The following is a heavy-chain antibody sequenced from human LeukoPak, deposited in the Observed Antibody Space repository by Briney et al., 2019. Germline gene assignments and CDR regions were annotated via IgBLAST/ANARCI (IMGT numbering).Heavy chain of an antibody. D-gene: IGHD1-26*01. CDR1: GGSISSYY. V-gene: IGHV4-59*01. J-gene: IGHJ6*03. Sequence: SETLSLTCTVSGGSISSYYWSWIRQPPGKGLEWIGYIYYSGSTNYNPSLKSRVTISVDTSKNQLSLKLSSVTAADTAVYYCARGEVGARNYYYYYYMDVWGKGTTVTVSS. CDR3: ARGEVGARNYYYYYYMDV. CDR2: IYYSGST.